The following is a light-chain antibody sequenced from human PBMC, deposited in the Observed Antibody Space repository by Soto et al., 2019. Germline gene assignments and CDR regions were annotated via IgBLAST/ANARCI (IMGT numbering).Light chain of an antibody. CDR1: SSNIKNNY. J-gene: IGLJ3*02. CDR2: DTN. CDR3: GTWDSSLRGGV. V-gene: IGLV1-51*01. Sequence: QSVLTQPPSVSAAPGQMVTISCSGSSSNIKNNYVSWYQQLPGEAPKLLIYDTNERPLGIPDRFSGSKSGTSATLAITGLQTGDEADYYCGTWDSSLRGGVFGGGTKLTVL.